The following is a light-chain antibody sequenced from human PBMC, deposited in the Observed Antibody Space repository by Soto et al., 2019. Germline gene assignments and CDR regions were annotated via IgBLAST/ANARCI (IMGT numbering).Light chain of an antibody. J-gene: IGKJ2*01. CDR3: QQYNSYRYP. V-gene: IGKV1-5*01. CDR2: DAS. CDR1: QSISSW. Sequence: DIQMTQSPSTLSASVGDRVTITCRASQSISSWLAWYQQKPGKAPKLLIYDASSLESGVPSSFSGSGSGTEFTLAISSLQPDDFAAYYCQQYNSYRYPFGQGTKLEIK.